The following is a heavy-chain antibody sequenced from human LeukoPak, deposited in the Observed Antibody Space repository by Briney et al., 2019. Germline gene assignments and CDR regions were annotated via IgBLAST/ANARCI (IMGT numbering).Heavy chain of an antibody. V-gene: IGHV3-23*01. CDR1: GSTFSSHA. Sequence: GGSLPVSRAASGSTFSSHAMSWVRQAPGKGLEWVSTISGDGGITYYADSVKGRFTISRDNSKNTLYLQMNSLRAEDTAVYYCGKDLLSGSSAWYLTPFDYWGQGTLVTVSS. D-gene: IGHD6-19*01. CDR3: GKDLLSGSSAWYLTPFDY. CDR2: ISGDGGIT. J-gene: IGHJ4*02.